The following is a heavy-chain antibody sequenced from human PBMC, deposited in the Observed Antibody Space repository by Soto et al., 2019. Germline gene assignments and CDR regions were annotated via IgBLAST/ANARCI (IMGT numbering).Heavy chain of an antibody. Sequence: PSETLSLTCTVSGGSISSNTYYWGWIRQPPGKGLEWIGSIYNSGSTNYNTSLKSRVSFSVDTSKNQFSLKLSSVTAADTAVYYCVRFFTMIGTNWLGPWGLGTLVTVSS. D-gene: IGHD3-22*01. J-gene: IGHJ5*02. CDR1: GGSISSNTYY. CDR3: VRFFTMIGTNWLGP. CDR2: IYNSGST. V-gene: IGHV4-39*01.